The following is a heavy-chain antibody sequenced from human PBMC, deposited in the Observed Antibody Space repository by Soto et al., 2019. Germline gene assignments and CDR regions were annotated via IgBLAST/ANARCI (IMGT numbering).Heavy chain of an antibody. D-gene: IGHD1-26*01. CDR2: IYYSGST. CDR1: GGSISSGGYY. CDR3: ASSVFR. V-gene: IGHV4-31*03. Sequence: QVQLQASGPGLVKPSQTLSLTCTVSGGSISSGGYYWSWIRQHPGKGLGWIGYIYYSGSTYYNPYLXSXXTISVDSSKAPFSLKPSSVTAAATTVYNCASSVFRWGPGTLGSGSS. J-gene: IGHJ4*02.